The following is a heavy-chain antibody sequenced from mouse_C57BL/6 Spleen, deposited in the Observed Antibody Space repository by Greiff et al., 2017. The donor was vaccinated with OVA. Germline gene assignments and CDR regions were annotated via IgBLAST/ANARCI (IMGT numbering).Heavy chain of an antibody. D-gene: IGHD1-2*01. V-gene: IGHV1-53*01. Sequence: QVQLQQSGTELVKPGASVKLSCKASGYTFTSYWMHWVKQRPGQGLEWIGNINPSNGGTNYNEKFKSKATLTVDKSSSTAYMQLSSLTSEDSEVYYCARHGGYYGRYYFDYWGQGTTLTVSS. J-gene: IGHJ2*01. CDR1: GYTFTSYW. CDR3: ARHGGYYGRYYFDY. CDR2: INPSNGGT.